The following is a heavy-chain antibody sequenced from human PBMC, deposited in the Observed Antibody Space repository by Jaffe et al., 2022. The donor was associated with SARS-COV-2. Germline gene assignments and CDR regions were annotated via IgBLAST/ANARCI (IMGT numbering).Heavy chain of an antibody. CDR2: ISSYTGDT. J-gene: IGHJ5*02. CDR1: GYTFTSYG. V-gene: IGHV1-18*01. D-gene: IGHD6-13*01. CDR3: ARDGRFIANLNWLDP. Sequence: QVQLVQSGAEVKKPGASVKVSCKASGYTFTSYGISWVRQAPGQGLEWMGWISSYTGDTKYAQRLQGRVTMTTDTSTRTAYMELRSLRSDDTAMYYCARDGRFIANLNWLDPWGQGTLVTVSS.